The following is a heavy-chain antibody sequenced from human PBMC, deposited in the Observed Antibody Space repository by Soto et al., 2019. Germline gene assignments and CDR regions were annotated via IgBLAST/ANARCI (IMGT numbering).Heavy chain of an antibody. V-gene: IGHV2-70*04. CDR2: IDWDDDE. J-gene: IGHJ4*02. CDR1: GFSLNTNAMR. Sequence: SGPTLVNPTQTLTLTCTFSGFSLNTNAMRVSWIRQPPGKALEWLARIDWDDDEFYSSSLRTRLTISKDTSKNLVVLTMTNMDPVDTATYYCARSVAYHFDFWGPGTVVTVSS. CDR3: ARSVAYHFDF. D-gene: IGHD2-2*01.